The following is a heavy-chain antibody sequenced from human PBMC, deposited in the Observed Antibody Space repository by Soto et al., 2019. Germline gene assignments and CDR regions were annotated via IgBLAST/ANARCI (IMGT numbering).Heavy chain of an antibody. CDR1: SGSISSSNW. D-gene: IGHD6-19*01. J-gene: IGHJ4*02. CDR2: IYHSASI. Sequence: QVQLQESGPGLVKPSGTLSLTCAVSSGSISSSNWWTWVRQPPGKGLEWIGEIYHSASINYNPSLKSRVTMSVDKSKNPFSLELSSVTAADPAVYFCATRVAVTFDNWGQGTLVTVSS. V-gene: IGHV4-4*02. CDR3: ATRVAVTFDN.